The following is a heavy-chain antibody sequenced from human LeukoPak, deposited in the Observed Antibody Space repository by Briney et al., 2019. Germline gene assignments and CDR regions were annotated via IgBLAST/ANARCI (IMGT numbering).Heavy chain of an antibody. V-gene: IGHV4-61*02. CDR1: GGSISSGSYY. D-gene: IGHD3-10*01. Sequence: SETLSLTCTVSGGSISSGSYYWSWIRQPAGKGLEWIGRIYTSGSTNYNPSLKSRVTISVDTSKNQFSLKLSSVTAADTAVYYCAGYSGSGSLFYFDYWGQGTLVTVSS. J-gene: IGHJ4*02. CDR3: AGYSGSGSLFYFDY. CDR2: IYTSGST.